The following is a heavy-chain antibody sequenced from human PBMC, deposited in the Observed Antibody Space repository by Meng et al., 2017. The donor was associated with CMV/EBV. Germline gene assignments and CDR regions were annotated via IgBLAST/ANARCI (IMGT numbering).Heavy chain of an antibody. CDR3: ARDRRTDQLLFLHYYYYGMDV. V-gene: IGHV3-48*04. D-gene: IGHD2-2*01. J-gene: IGHJ6*02. CDR1: GFTFSSYS. Sequence: GESLKISCAASGFTFSSYSMNWVRQAPGKGREWVSYISSSSSTIYYADSVKGRFTISRDNAKNSLYLQMNSLRAEDTAVYYCARDRRTDQLLFLHYYYYGMDVWGQGTTVTVSS. CDR2: ISSSSSTI.